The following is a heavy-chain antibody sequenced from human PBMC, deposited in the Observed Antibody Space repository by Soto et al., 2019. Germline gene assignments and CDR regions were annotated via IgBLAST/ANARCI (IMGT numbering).Heavy chain of an antibody. CDR3: ARVIGLGWVSGSSKGMDV. Sequence: EVQLVESGGGLVQSGGSLRLSCAASGFTFSSYDMHWVRQATGKGLEWVSAIGTAGDAYYPGSVKGRFTISRENAKNSLYLQMNSLRAEDTAVYYCARVIGLGWVSGSSKGMDVWGQGTTVTVSS. CDR2: IGTAGDA. V-gene: IGHV3-13*01. CDR1: GFTFSSYD. D-gene: IGHD3-10*01. J-gene: IGHJ6*02.